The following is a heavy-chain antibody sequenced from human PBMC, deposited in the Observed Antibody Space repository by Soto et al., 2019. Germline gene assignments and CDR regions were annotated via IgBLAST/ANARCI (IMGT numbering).Heavy chain of an antibody. J-gene: IGHJ5*02. V-gene: IGHV1-3*01. CDR2: INAGNGNT. D-gene: IGHD6-13*01. CDR1: GYTFTSYA. CDR3: ARDYMDSSSWSPHGDWFDP. Sequence: ASVKVSCKASGYTFTSYAMHWVRQAPGQRLEWMGWINAGNGNTKYSQKFQGRVTITRDTSASTAYMELSSLRSEDTAVYYCARDYMDSSSWSPHGDWFDPWGQGTLVTVSS.